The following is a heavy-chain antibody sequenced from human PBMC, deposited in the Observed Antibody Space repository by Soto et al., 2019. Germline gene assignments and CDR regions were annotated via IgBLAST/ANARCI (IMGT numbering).Heavy chain of an antibody. Sequence: PAGSLTLSCVVSGFTFSSYWMNWVSQPQGKGMGWVGKIGTDGSQTYYVDSVKDRFTFSRDNANNSQYLQMNRLIAEAPAVYYCATATQSHGLDYWGQGTLVTVSS. CDR3: ATATQSHGLDY. V-gene: IGHV3-7*03. CDR2: IGTDGSQT. CDR1: GFTFSSYW. J-gene: IGHJ4*02.